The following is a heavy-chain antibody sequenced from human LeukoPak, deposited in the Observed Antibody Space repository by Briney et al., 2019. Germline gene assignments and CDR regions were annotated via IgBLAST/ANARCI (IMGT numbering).Heavy chain of an antibody. J-gene: IGHJ6*04. Sequence: GGSLRLSCAASGFTFSDHYMTWIGQAPGKGLEWVSYITNSGRDADYSDSVRGRFTTSRDNAKNSLYLQMNSLRPEDTAIYYCGRGHFGLDVWGKGTTVTVSS. CDR1: GFTFSDHY. V-gene: IGHV3-11*06. CDR2: ITNSGRDA. CDR3: GRGHFGLDV.